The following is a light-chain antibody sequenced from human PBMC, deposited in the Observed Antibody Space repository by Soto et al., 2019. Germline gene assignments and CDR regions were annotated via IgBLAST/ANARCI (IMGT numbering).Light chain of an antibody. J-gene: IGLJ2*01. CDR3: TSYAGINSVV. CDR2: EVN. Sequence: QSVLTQPPSASGSPGQSVTISCTGTSSDVGAYNYVSWYQQHPGKAPKVMIYEVNKRPSGVPDRFSGSKSGNTASLTVSGLQAEDEADYYCTSYAGINSVVFGGGTKLTVL. V-gene: IGLV2-8*01. CDR1: SSDVGAYNY.